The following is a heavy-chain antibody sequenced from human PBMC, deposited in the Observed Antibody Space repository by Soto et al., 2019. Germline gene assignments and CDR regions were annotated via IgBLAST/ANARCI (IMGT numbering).Heavy chain of an antibody. CDR2: MNPNSGNT. Sequence: ASVKVSCKASGYTFTSYDINWVRQATGQGLEWMGWMNPNSGNTGYAQKFQGRVTMARNTSISTAYMELSSLRSEDTAVYYGARGRITFGGVIVSSLDYWGQGTLVTVSS. J-gene: IGHJ4*02. CDR1: GYTFTSYD. D-gene: IGHD3-16*02. V-gene: IGHV1-8*01. CDR3: ARGRITFGGVIVSSLDY.